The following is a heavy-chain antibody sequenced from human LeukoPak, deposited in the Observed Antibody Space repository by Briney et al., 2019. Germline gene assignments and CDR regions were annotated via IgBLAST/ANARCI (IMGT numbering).Heavy chain of an antibody. V-gene: IGHV7-4-1*02. Sequence: ASVKVSCKAFGYTFTSYAMNWVRQAPGQGLEWMGWINTNTGNPTYAQGFTGRFVFSLDTSVSTAYLQISSLKAEDTAVYYCARDLPDYYDSSAYWDYWGQGTLVTVSS. CDR3: ARDLPDYYDSSAYWDY. CDR1: GYTFTSYA. CDR2: INTNTGNP. J-gene: IGHJ4*02. D-gene: IGHD3-22*01.